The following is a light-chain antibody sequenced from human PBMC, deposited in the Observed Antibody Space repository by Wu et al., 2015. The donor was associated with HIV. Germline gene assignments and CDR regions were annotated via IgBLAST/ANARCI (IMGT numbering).Light chain of an antibody. CDR2: GAS. Sequence: EVVLTQSPATLSVSPGERATLSCRASQSISNNLAWYQQRPGQAPRLVVYGASNRATGIPVRFSGSGSGTEFTLTISSLQPEDVATYYCQKYNTAPWTFGQGTKVEMK. CDR3: QKYNTAPWT. J-gene: IGKJ1*01. CDR1: QSISNN. V-gene: IGKV3-15*01.